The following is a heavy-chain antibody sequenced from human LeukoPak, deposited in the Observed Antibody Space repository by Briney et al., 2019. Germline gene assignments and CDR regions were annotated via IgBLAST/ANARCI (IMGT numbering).Heavy chain of an antibody. CDR2: IYYSGSI. CDR3: ARHAYDSDAFDI. V-gene: IGHV4-59*08. J-gene: IGHJ3*02. D-gene: IGHD3-22*01. Sequence: SETLSLTCTVSGGSISSYYWSWIRQPPGKGLEWIGYIYYSGSINYNPSLKSRVTISVDTSKNQFSLKLSSVTAADTAVYYCARHAYDSDAFDIWGQGTMVTVSS. CDR1: GGSISSYY.